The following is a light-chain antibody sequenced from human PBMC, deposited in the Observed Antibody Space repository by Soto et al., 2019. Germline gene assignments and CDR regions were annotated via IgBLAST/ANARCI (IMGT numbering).Light chain of an antibody. J-gene: IGKJ4*01. CDR1: QSVSSSW. CDR2: DAS. V-gene: IGKV3-20*01. CDR3: QQYGSSPPLT. Sequence: EIVLTQSPGTLSLSPGERATLSCRASQSVSSSWLAWYQQKPGQAPRLLIYDASSRATGIPDRFTGSGSGTEFTLTINKLEPEDFAVYYCQQYGSSPPLTFGGGTKVEIK.